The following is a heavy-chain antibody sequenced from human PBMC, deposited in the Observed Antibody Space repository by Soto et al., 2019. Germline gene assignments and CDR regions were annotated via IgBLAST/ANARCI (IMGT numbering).Heavy chain of an antibody. CDR1: GFTFDSYA. V-gene: IGHV3-23*01. Sequence: EVQLLESGGGLVQPGGSLRLSCAASGFTFDSYAMNWVRQAPGKGLEWVSTISGSGDYTYYTDSVKGRFTISRDNSKNKMYLQMNCPRAEDTAVYYCAKNRGLQYYFDYWGQGTLVTVSS. CDR2: ISGSGDYT. CDR3: AKNRGLQYYFDY. J-gene: IGHJ4*02.